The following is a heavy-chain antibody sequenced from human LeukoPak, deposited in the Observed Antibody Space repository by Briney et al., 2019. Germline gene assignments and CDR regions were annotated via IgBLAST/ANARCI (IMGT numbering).Heavy chain of an antibody. CDR3: ARNLDI. Sequence: GGSLRLSCAASGITFNSYDMHWVRQAPGKGLEWVSCISSSGDIIYYADSVKGRFTISRDHAKNSLYLQMNSLRAEDTAVYYCARNLDIWGQGTLVTVSS. D-gene: IGHD1-1*01. J-gene: IGHJ4*02. CDR1: GITFNSYD. CDR2: ISSSGDII. V-gene: IGHV3-48*03.